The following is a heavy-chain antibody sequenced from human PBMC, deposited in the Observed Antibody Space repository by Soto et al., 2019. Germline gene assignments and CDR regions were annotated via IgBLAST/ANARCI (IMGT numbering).Heavy chain of an antibody. CDR1: GFSLSTYD. CDR2: IRGRGDST. CDR3: AREAPVAGTNYFDL. V-gene: IGHV3-23*01. J-gene: IGHJ4*02. Sequence: EVQLLQSGGGLVQPGGSLRLSCAASGFSLSTYDMIWVRQAPGKGLEWVSDIRGRGDSTYYADFVKGRFTISRDNANNTLSLQMNSLRAEDTAVYYCAREAPVAGTNYFDLWGQGTLVTVSS. D-gene: IGHD6-19*01.